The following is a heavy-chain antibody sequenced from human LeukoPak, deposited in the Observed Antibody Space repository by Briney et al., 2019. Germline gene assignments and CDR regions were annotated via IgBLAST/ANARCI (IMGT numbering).Heavy chain of an antibody. CDR3: ARVPPTRDYYDSSGYWNYFDY. CDR1: GGPISSGGYY. Sequence: PSETLSPTCTVSGGPISSGGYYWSWIRQHPGKGLEWIGYIYYSGSTYYNPSPKSRVTISVDTSKNQFSLKLSSVTAADTAVYYCARVPPTRDYYDSSGYWNYFDYWDQGTLVTVSS. CDR2: IYYSGST. D-gene: IGHD3-22*01. J-gene: IGHJ4*02. V-gene: IGHV4-31*03.